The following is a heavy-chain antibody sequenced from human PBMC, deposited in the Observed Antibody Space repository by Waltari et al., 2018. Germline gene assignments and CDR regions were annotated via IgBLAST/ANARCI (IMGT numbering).Heavy chain of an antibody. CDR3: ASLTRDFS. J-gene: IGHJ5*02. V-gene: IGHV4-39*07. CDR1: GGSISSSSYY. CDR2: SYYSGST. Sequence: QLQLQESGPGLVKPSETLSLTCTVSGGSISSSSYYWGWIRQPPGKGLEWIGSSYYSGSTYNNPTLKRRFTISVDTSKNQFSLKQISVTAVDTAVYYCASLTRDFSWGQGTLVTVSS. D-gene: IGHD7-27*01.